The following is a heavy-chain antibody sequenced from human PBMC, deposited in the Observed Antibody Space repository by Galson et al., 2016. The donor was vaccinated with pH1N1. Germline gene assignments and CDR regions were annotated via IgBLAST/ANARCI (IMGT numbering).Heavy chain of an antibody. D-gene: IGHD2-8*01. CDR1: GFTFSSFT. CDR3: ARERPTTNIYDAFDI. J-gene: IGHJ3*02. V-gene: IGHV3-21*01. CDR2: ITSTGRYI. Sequence: SLRLSCAASGFTFSSFTMNRVRQFPGKGLEWVSSITSTGRYIYYADSLKGRFTISRDNAKDSLYLQMNSLRAEDTAVSFCARERPTTNIYDAFDIWGQGTVVTVSS.